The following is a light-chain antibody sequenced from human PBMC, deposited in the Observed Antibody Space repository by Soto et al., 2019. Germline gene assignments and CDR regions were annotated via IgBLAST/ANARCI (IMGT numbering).Light chain of an antibody. J-gene: IGLJ3*02. CDR2: DVI. CDR3: CSYAGNSLWV. Sequence: QSALTQPRSVSGSPGQSVTISCTGTSSDVGGSNLVSWYQQHAGRAPKLVIYDVIKRPSGVPDRFSGSKSGNTASLTISGLQVEDEADYYCCSYAGNSLWVFGGGPKLTVL. V-gene: IGLV2-11*01. CDR1: SSDVGGSNL.